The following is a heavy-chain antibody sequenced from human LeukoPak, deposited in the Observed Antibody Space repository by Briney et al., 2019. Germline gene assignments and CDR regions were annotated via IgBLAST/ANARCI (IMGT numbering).Heavy chain of an antibody. CDR3: ARAEGLAFDY. CDR1: GGYINNPTYY. CDR2: IYYSGST. J-gene: IGHJ4*02. Sequence: SETLSLTCSVSGGYINNPTYYWSWIRQPPGKGLEWIGYIYYSGSTNYNPSLKSRVTISVDTSKNQFSLRLSSVTAADTAVYYCARAEGLAFDYWGQGTLVTVSS. V-gene: IGHV4-61*01.